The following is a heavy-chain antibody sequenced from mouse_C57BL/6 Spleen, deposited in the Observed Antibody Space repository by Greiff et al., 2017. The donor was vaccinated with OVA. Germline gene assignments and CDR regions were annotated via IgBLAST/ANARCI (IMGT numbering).Heavy chain of an antibody. CDR1: GFTFSSYT. CDR3: ARHTSNYLYYAMDY. J-gene: IGHJ4*01. CDR2: ISGGGGNT. D-gene: IGHD2-5*01. V-gene: IGHV5-9*01. Sequence: DVMLVESGGGLVKPGGSLKLSCAASGFTFSSYTMSWVRQTPEKRLEWVATISGGGGNTYYPDSVKGRFTISRDNAKNTLYLQMSSLRSEDTALYYCARHTSNYLYYAMDYWGQGTSVTVSS.